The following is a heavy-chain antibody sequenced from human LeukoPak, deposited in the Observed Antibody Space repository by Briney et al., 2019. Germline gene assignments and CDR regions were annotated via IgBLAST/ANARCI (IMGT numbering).Heavy chain of an antibody. CDR1: GFTFSSYW. CDR2: IKQDGSEK. V-gene: IGHV3-7*01. J-gene: IGHJ4*02. Sequence: GGSLRLSCAASGFTFSSYWMSWVRQAPGKGLEWVANIKQDGSEKYYVDSVKGRFTISRDNAKNSLYLQMNSLRAEDTAVYYCARGETYYYDSSGGIDYWGQGTLVTVSS. D-gene: IGHD3-22*01. CDR3: ARGETYYYDSSGGIDY.